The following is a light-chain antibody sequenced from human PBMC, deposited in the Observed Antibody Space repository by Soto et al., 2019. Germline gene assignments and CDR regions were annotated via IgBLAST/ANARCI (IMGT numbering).Light chain of an antibody. CDR3: QHRGT. Sequence: EIVLTQSPVTLFLSPGERATLSCRASQSVSNYLGWYQQKPGQAPRLLIYDASNRATGIPARFSGSGSGTDFTLTISSLETEDFAVYYCQHRGTFGQGTRLEIK. V-gene: IGKV3-11*01. CDR2: DAS. CDR1: QSVSNY. J-gene: IGKJ5*01.